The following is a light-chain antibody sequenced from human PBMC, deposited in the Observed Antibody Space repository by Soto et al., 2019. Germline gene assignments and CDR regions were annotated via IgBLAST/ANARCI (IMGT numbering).Light chain of an antibody. J-gene: IGKJ1*01. CDR3: QHYHSTPWT. CDR2: WAS. Sequence: DIVMTQAPDSLAVSLGETATINCKSTQDVSSRTNTKHYLAWYQQKPGQPPKLLIYWASSRDSGVPDRFSASGSGTDFTLTITGLQAEDVAVYYWQHYHSTPWTFGQGTKVEIK. V-gene: IGKV4-1*01. CDR1: QDVSSRTNTKHY.